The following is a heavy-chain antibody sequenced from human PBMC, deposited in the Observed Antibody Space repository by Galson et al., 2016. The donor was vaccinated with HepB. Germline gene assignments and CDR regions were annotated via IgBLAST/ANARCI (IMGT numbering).Heavy chain of an antibody. J-gene: IGHJ2*01. V-gene: IGHV3-30*09. CDR3: ARDRQWLEYRIRRGPNWYFDL. D-gene: IGHD6-19*01. Sequence: SLRLSCAASGFTFANCAMHWVRQAPGKGLEWVAAISYDGSNEYYADSVKGRFAISRDNSKNTLFVQLNSLRPEDTAVYYCARDRQWLEYRIRRGPNWYFDLWGRGTLVTVSS. CDR2: ISYDGSNE. CDR1: GFTFANCA.